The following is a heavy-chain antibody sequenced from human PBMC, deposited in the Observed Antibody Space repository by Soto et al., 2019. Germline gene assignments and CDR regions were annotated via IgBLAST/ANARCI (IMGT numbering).Heavy chain of an antibody. J-gene: IGHJ4*02. D-gene: IGHD3-3*01. V-gene: IGHV3-73*01. CDR3: TSAYDDFWSGHYTVHQAGFDDY. CDR1: GFTFSGSA. Sequence: VGSLRLSCAASGFTFSGSAMHWVRQASGKGLEWVGRIRSKANSYATAYAASVKGRFTISRDDSKNTAYLQMNSLKTEDTAVYYCTSAYDDFWSGHYTVHQAGFDDYWGQGTLVTVSS. CDR2: IRSKANSYAT.